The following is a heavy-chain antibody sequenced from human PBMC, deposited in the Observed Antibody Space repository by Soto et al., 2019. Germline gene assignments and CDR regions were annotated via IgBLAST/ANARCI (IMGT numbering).Heavy chain of an antibody. CDR2: IYYSGST. CDR3: ERGRLNTQPHLFDL. Sequence: SETLSLTCNISGGSINSGQSYWSWLRQLPGKGPEYMGYIYYSGSTYYEPSFKSRMSISFEKPRNQFSLKLRSVTAAESAVYFCERGRLNTQPHLFDLWGPGALVT. V-gene: IGHV4-31*02. CDR1: GGSINSGQSY. J-gene: IGHJ4*02.